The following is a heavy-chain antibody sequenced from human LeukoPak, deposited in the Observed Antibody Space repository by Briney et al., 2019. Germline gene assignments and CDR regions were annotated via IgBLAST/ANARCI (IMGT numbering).Heavy chain of an antibody. V-gene: IGHV3-11*01. J-gene: IGHJ4*02. Sequence: GGSLRLSCAASGFSFSDYYMSWFRQAPGKGLGWISYISSSGRTIHYAESVKGRLTISRDNAKNSLYLQMNSLRAEDTAVYYCAKVGYSSGWYEFDYWGQGTLVTVSS. D-gene: IGHD6-19*01. CDR3: AKVGYSSGWYEFDY. CDR1: GFSFSDYY. CDR2: ISSSGRTI.